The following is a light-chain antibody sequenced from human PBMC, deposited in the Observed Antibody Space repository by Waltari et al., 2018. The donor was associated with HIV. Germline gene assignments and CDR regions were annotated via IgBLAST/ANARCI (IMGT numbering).Light chain of an antibody. Sequence: VVTQAPAALSVGPGKGGTPSCTTSEDVGINVAWYQQKLGQCPRLLIYGASARATGVPGRFAGSGSGTKFNLTIASLQPDDSAVYYCQHYDNWSRTFGPGTTVEIK. CDR2: GAS. V-gene: IGKV3-15*01. CDR3: QHYDNWSRT. J-gene: IGKJ1*01. CDR1: EDVGIN.